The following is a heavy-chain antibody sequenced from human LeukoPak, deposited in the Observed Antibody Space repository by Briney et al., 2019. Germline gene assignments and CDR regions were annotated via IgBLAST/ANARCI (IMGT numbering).Heavy chain of an antibody. J-gene: IGHJ4*02. Sequence: GASVKVSCKASGYTFTGYYMHWVRQAPGQGLEWMGWINPNSGGTNYAQKFQGRVTMTRDTSISTAYMELSRLRSDDTAVYYCARDPAPLWFGERARYYFDYRGQGALGSVSS. V-gene: IGHV1-2*02. CDR2: INPNSGGT. CDR1: GYTFTGYY. CDR3: ARDPAPLWFGERARYYFDY. D-gene: IGHD3-10*01.